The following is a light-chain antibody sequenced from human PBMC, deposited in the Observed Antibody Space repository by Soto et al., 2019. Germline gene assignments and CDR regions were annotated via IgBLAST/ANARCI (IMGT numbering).Light chain of an antibody. CDR1: SSNIGSNT. Sequence: QSVLAQPPSASGTHGQRVTISCSGSSSNIGSNTVNWYQQLPGTAPKLLIYSNNQRPSGVPDRFSGSKSGTSASLAISGLQSEDEADYYCAAWDDSLNGQGVFGGGTQLTVL. CDR3: AAWDDSLNGQGV. J-gene: IGLJ2*01. V-gene: IGLV1-44*01. CDR2: SNN.